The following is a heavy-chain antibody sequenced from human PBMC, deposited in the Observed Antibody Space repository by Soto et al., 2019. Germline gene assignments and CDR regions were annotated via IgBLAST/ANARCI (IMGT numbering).Heavy chain of an antibody. CDR1: GGSISSGGYY. V-gene: IGHV4-31*03. D-gene: IGHD6-13*01. CDR3: ARVRAAAGRDFDY. Sequence: PSETLSLTCTVSGGSISSGGYYWSWIRQHPGKGLEWFGYMYCGGSTYYNHSLTTRVTISVDTSKTQFSLKLSSVTAADTAVYYCARVRAAAGRDFDYWGQETLVTVSS. J-gene: IGHJ4*02. CDR2: MYCGGST.